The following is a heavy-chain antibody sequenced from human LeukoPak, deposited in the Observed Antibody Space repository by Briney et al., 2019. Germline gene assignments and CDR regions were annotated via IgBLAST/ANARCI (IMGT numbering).Heavy chain of an antibody. Sequence: SETLSLTCTVSHYSISSNYYWGWIRQPPGKGLEWIGSIYHSGSTYYNPSLKSRVTISVDTSKNQFSLKLTSVTAADTAVYYCARVLGAAQGYDYWGQGTLVTVSS. CDR3: ARVLGAAQGYDY. V-gene: IGHV4-38-2*02. CDR1: HYSISSNYY. D-gene: IGHD6-13*01. J-gene: IGHJ4*02. CDR2: IYHSGST.